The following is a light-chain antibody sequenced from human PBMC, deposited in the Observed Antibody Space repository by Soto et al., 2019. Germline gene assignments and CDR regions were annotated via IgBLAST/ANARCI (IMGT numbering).Light chain of an antibody. CDR3: QQYYSYPT. Sequence: AIRMTQSPSSFSASTGDRFTITCRPSQGISSYLAWYQQKPGKGPKLLIYAASTLHSGVPSRFSGSGSGTDFTLTISCLQSEDFATYYCQQYYSYPTFGQGTRLEIK. CDR1: QGISSY. J-gene: IGKJ5*01. V-gene: IGKV1-8*01. CDR2: AAS.